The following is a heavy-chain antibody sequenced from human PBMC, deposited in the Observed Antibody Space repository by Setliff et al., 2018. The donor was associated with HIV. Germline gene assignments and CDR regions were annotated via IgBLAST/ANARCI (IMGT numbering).Heavy chain of an antibody. D-gene: IGHD1-20*01. Sequence: GESLKISCKGSGYSFTSYWFGWVRQMPGKGLEWMGIIYPGDSDTRYSPSFQGQVNISADKSISTAYLQWSSLKASDTGMYYCATSITVACGRSHQYYGMDGWGQGTTVTVS. CDR3: ATSITVACGRSHQYYGMDG. J-gene: IGHJ6*02. CDR1: GYSFTSYW. CDR2: IYPGDSDT. V-gene: IGHV5-51*01.